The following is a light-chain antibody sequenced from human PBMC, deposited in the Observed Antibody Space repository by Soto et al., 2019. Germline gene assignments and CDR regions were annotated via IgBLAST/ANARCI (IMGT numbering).Light chain of an antibody. CDR2: EVS. J-gene: IGLJ2*01. CDR1: SRDVGGYNY. CDR3: ATWDGSLPGEV. Sequence: QSALTQPASVSGSPGQSIPISCTGTSRDVGGYNYVSWYQQHPGKAPKLMIYEVSNRPSGVSNRFSGSKSGTSGPLDITGLQTGDEADYYCATWDGSLPGEVFGGGTKLTGL. V-gene: IGLV2-14*01.